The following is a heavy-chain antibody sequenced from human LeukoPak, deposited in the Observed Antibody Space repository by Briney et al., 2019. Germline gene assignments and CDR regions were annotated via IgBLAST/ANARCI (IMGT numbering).Heavy chain of an antibody. J-gene: IGHJ4*02. CDR1: GFTFSTSA. CDR3: ARDPLRYLRVGHYDY. D-gene: IGHD3-9*01. V-gene: IGHV3-21*01. CDR2: IDLDSSHI. Sequence: GGSLRLSCAASGFTFSTSAMNWVRQVPGKRLEWVSSIDLDSSHIYYAASVRGRFTISRDNARNSVYLQMNSLRVEDTALYYCARDPLRYLRVGHYDYWGQGTLVAVSS.